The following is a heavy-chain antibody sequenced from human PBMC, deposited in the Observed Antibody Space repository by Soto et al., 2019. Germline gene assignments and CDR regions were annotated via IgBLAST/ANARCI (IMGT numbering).Heavy chain of an antibody. J-gene: IGHJ6*02. D-gene: IGHD4-4*01. CDR3: ARDRDYRLSAYYYYYGMDV. CDR2: INAGNGNT. Sequence: QVQLVQSGAEVKKPGASVKVSCKASGYTFTSYAMHWVRQAPGQRLEWMGWINAGNGNTKYSQKFQGRVTITRDTSASTAYMELSSLRSEDTAVYYCARDRDYRLSAYYYYYGMDVWGQGTTVTVSS. CDR1: GYTFTSYA. V-gene: IGHV1-3*01.